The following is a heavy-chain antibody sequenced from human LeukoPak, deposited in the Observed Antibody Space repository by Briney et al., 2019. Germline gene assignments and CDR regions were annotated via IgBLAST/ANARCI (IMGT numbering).Heavy chain of an antibody. D-gene: IGHD6-19*01. CDR1: GFTFSSYW. CDR2: IKQDGSEK. V-gene: IGHV3-7*01. CDR3: ARLTAVADLYYYYYYMDV. Sequence: GGSLRLSCTASGFTFSSYWMSWVRQAPGKGLEWVANIKQDGSEKYYVDSVKGRFTIPRDNAKNSLYLQMNSLRAEDTAVYYCARLTAVADLYYYYYYMDVWGKGTTVTVSS. J-gene: IGHJ6*03.